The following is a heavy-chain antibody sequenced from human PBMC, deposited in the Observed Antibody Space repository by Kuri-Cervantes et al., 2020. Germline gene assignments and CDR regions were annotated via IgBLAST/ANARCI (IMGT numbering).Heavy chain of an antibody. CDR1: GFTFSTYA. Sequence: GGSLRLSCAASGFTFSTYAMHWVRQAPGKGLEWVAVISYDGSNKYYADSVKGRFTISRDNSKNTLYLQMNSLRAEDTAVYYCAKSSDIWGQGTMVTVSS. CDR2: ISYDGSNK. V-gene: IGHV3-30-3*01. CDR3: AKSSDI. J-gene: IGHJ3*02.